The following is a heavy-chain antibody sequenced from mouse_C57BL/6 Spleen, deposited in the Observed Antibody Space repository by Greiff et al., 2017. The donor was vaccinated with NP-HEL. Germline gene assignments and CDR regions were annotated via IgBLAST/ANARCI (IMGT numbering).Heavy chain of an antibody. CDR3: AKLALYALDD. CDR1: GYTFTSYW. CDR2: IHPNSGST. V-gene: IGHV1-64*01. J-gene: IGHJ4*01. Sequence: VQLQQPGAELVKPGASVKLSCKASGYTFTSYWMHWVKQRPGQGLEWIGMIHPNSGSTNYNEKFKSKATLTVDKSSSTAYMQRSSLTSEDAAVYYCAKLALYALDDWGQGTSVTVSA. D-gene: IGHD4-1*01.